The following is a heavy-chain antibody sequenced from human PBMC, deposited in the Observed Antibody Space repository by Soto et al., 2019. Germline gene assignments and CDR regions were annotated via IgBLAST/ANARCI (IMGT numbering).Heavy chain of an antibody. CDR1: GYRFTGYY. Sequence: QVQLVQSGAEVKNPGASVKVSCKASGYRFTGYYIHWVRQAPGQALEWMGWINPISGGAAFAQKFQDRVTLTRDTSTSTAYMELTTLRSDDTAIYFCVRCASGYWGYFVSWGQGSLVAVPS. CDR3: VRCASGYWGYFVS. V-gene: IGHV1-2*02. D-gene: IGHD3-22*01. J-gene: IGHJ5*01. CDR2: INPISGGA.